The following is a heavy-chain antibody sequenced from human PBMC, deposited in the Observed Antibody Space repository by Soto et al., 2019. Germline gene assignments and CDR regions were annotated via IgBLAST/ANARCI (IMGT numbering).Heavy chain of an antibody. J-gene: IGHJ4*02. Sequence: GGSLRLSCAASGFTFDDYAMHWVRQAPGKGLEWVSGISWNSGSIGYADSVKGRFTISRDNAKNSLYLQMNSLRAEDTAVYYCTTVWDTLLRFFSKWGQGTLVTVSS. V-gene: IGHV3-9*01. CDR3: TTVWDTLLRFFSK. CDR1: GFTFDDYA. D-gene: IGHD5-18*01. CDR2: ISWNSGSI.